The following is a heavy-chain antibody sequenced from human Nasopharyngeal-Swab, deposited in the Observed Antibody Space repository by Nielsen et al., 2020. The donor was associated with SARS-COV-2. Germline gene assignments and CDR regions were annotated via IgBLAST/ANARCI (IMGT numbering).Heavy chain of an antibody. V-gene: IGHV5-51*01. D-gene: IGHD5-12*01. Sequence: KVSCKGSGYSFTSYWIAWVRQMPGKGLEWMGIIYPRDSDTRYSPSFQGQVTISADKSISTAYLQWSSLKASDTAMYYCVRPEGVATSFKYYFQYGMDVWGQGTMFTVPS. CDR2: IYPRDSDT. CDR1: GYSFTSYW. J-gene: IGHJ6*02. CDR3: VRPEGVATSFKYYFQYGMDV.